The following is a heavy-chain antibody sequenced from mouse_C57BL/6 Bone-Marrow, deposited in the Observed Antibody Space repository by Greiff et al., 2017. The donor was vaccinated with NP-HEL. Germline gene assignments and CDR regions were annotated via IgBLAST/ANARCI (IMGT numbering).Heavy chain of an antibody. CDR1: GYTFTSYW. V-gene: IGHV1-59*01. CDR2: IDPSDSYT. Sequence: QVQLKQPGAELVRPGTSVKLSCKASGYTFTSYWMHWVKQRPGQGLEWIGVIDPSDSYTNYNQKFKGKATLTVDTSSSTAYMQLSSLTSEDSAVYYCARRKVGAYAMDYWGQGTSVTVSS. J-gene: IGHJ4*01. CDR3: ARRKVGAYAMDY. D-gene: IGHD1-1*01.